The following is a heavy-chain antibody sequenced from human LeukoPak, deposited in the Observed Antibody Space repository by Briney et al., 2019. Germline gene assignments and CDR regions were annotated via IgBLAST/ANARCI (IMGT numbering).Heavy chain of an antibody. CDR1: GFTFSSYS. Sequence: GGSLRLSCAASGFTFSSYSMNWVRQAPGKGLEWVSSNSSSSSYIYYADSVKGRFTISRDNAKNSLYLQMNSLRAEDTAVYYCARVGGLQPDYWGQGTLVTVSS. J-gene: IGHJ4*02. D-gene: IGHD5-24*01. CDR2: NSSSSSYI. V-gene: IGHV3-21*01. CDR3: ARVGGLQPDY.